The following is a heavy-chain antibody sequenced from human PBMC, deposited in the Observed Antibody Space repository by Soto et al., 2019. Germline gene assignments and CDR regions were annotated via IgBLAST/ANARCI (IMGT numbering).Heavy chain of an antibody. CDR1: GFTFSSYW. CDR2: IKQDGSEK. Sequence: EVQLVESGGGLVQPGGSLRLSCAASGFTFSSYWMSWVRQAPGKGLEWVANIKQDGSEKYYVDSVKGRFTISRDNAKNSLYLQMNSLRAEDTAVYYCARGYSSSWYQIDYWGQGTLVTVSS. D-gene: IGHD6-13*01. CDR3: ARGYSSSWYQIDY. V-gene: IGHV3-7*04. J-gene: IGHJ4*02.